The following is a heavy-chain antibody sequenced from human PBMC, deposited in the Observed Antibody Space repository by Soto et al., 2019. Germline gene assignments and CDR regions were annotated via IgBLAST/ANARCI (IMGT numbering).Heavy chain of an antibody. CDR1: GYTFTGYY. CDR2: INPNSGGT. D-gene: IGHD4-17*01. V-gene: IGHV1-2*04. J-gene: IGHJ3*02. Sequence: ASVKVSCKASGYTFTGYYMHWVRQAPGQGLEWMGWINPNSGGTNYAQKFQGWVTMTRDTSISTAYMELSRLRSDDTAVYYCARDPLAYGDYGENAFDIWGQGTMATFSS. CDR3: ARDPLAYGDYGENAFDI.